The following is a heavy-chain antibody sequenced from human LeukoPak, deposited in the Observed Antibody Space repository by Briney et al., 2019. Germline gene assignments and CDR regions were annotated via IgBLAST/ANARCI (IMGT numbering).Heavy chain of an antibody. CDR2: INPNSGGT. D-gene: IGHD2-2*01. J-gene: IGHJ3*02. V-gene: IGHV1-2*02. CDR3: ASPRYCSSTSCSNAFDI. CDR1: GYTFTGYY. Sequence: ASVKVSCKASGYTFTGYYMHWVRQAPGQGLEWMGWINPNSGGTNYAQKFQGRVTMTRDTSISTAYMELSRLRSDDTAVYYCASPRYCSSTSCSNAFDIWGQGTMVTVSS.